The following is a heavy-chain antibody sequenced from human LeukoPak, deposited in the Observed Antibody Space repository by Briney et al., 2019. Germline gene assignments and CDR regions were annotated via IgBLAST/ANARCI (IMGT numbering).Heavy chain of an antibody. CDR3: ARLGLGDKACWFDP. D-gene: IGHD3-10*01. V-gene: IGHV4-59*01. J-gene: IGHJ5*02. CDR2: VYYSGRT. CDR1: GGSINTYY. Sequence: SETLSLTCTVSGGSINTYYWSWIRQPPGKGLEWIGFVYYSGRTSYNPSLKSRVTISVDTSKSQFSLRLSSVTAADTAMYYCARLGLGDKACWFDPWGQGTLVTVSS.